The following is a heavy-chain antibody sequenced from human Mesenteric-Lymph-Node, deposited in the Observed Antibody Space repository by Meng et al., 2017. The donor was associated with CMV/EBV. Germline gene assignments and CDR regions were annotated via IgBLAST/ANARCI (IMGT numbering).Heavy chain of an antibody. CDR2: IWYDGSNK. CDR1: GFTFSSYG. V-gene: IGHV3-30*02. CDR3: AKVSLGVNWIDP. Sequence: GESLKISCAASGFTFSSYGMHWVRQAPGKGLEWVAVIWYDGSNKYYADSVKGRFTISRDNSKNTLYLQVNTLRAEDTAVYYCAKVSLGVNWIDPWGQGTLVTVSS. J-gene: IGHJ5*02.